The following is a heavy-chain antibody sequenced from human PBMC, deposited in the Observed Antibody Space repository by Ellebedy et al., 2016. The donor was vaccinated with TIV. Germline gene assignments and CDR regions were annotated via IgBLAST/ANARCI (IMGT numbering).Heavy chain of an antibody. J-gene: IGHJ4*02. Sequence: GGSLRLSCAASGFTFSSYAMHWVRQAPGKGLEWVSHMSGSDNSRLYIYYADSVRGRFTISRDNAKNSLYLQMSSLRAEDTAVYYCAGRAYNWNDGSLFDYWGQGTLVTVSS. CDR3: AGRAYNWNDGSLFDY. V-gene: IGHV3-21*04. D-gene: IGHD1-1*01. CDR1: GFTFSSYA. CDR2: MSGSDNSRLYI.